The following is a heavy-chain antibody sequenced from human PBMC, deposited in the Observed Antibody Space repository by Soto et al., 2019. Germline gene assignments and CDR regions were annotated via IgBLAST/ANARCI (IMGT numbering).Heavy chain of an antibody. CDR2: ISGGGGPT. CDR1: GVTFSIYA. V-gene: IGHV3-23*01. Sequence: EVQLLESGGGLVQPGGSLRLSCVASGVTFSIYAMSWVRQAPGKGLEWVSTISGGGGPTYYADSVKGRFPSSRHNSKNTVYLQMNSLRAEDPALYYCAKIGDSWTDYWGQGTLVTVSS. J-gene: IGHJ4*02. CDR3: AKIGDSWTDY. D-gene: IGHD1-26*01.